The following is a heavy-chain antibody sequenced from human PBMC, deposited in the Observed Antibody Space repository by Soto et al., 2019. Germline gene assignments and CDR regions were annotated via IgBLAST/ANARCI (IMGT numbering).Heavy chain of an antibody. V-gene: IGHV3-33*01. CDR2: IWYDGSNK. CDR3: ARDYXRRGYCSGGSCHGPFNY. CDR1: GFTFSSYG. Sequence: PGGSLRLSCAASGFTFSSYGMHWVRQAPGKGLERVAVIWYDGSNKYYADSVKGRLTISRDNSKNTLYLQMNSLRAEDTAVYYCARDYXRRGYCSGGSCHGPFNYWGPGTLVTVSS. J-gene: IGHJ4*02. D-gene: IGHD2-15*01.